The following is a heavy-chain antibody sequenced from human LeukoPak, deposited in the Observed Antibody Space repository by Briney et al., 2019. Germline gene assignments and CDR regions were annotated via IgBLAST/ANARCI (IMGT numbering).Heavy chain of an antibody. Sequence: SGGSLRLSCAASGFTFSSYAMHWVRQAPGKGLEWVAVISYDGSNKYYADSVKGRFTVSRDNSKNTLYLQMNSLRAEDTAVYYCARRGDPRSFEVLRYFDWLAHFDYWGQGTLVTVSS. CDR2: ISYDGSNK. CDR1: GFTFSSYA. D-gene: IGHD3-9*01. J-gene: IGHJ4*02. CDR3: ARRGDPRSFEVLRYFDWLAHFDY. V-gene: IGHV3-30-3*01.